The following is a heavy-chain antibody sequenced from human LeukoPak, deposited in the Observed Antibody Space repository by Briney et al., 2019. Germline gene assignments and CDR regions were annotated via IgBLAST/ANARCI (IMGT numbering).Heavy chain of an antibody. J-gene: IGHJ6*02. CDR2: ISAYNGNT. Sequence: ASVKVSCKASGYTFTSYGISWVRQAPGQGLEWMGWISAYNGNTNYAQKLQGRVTMTTDTSTSTAYMELRSLRSDDTAVYYCLSSPGLTGYLGDYYYYGMDVWGQGTTVTVSS. D-gene: IGHD3-9*01. V-gene: IGHV1-18*01. CDR1: GYTFTSYG. CDR3: LSSPGLTGYLGDYYYYGMDV.